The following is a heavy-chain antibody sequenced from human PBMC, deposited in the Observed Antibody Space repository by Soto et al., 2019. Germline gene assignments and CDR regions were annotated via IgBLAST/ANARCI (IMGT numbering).Heavy chain of an antibody. CDR1: GWYIVSGGYS. D-gene: IGHD6-19*01. V-gene: IGHV4-30-2*01. Sequence: QVQLQESGSGLVKPSQTLSLTCAVSGWYIVSGGYSWSWIRQPPGKGLEWIGTAYPRGSTYYDPSLKSRVTIALDLSTNQFSLNLNSITAADPAVDYCASVAGSGWYDAWGPGTLVTGSS. CDR3: ASVAGSGWYDA. CDR2: AYPRGST. J-gene: IGHJ4*02.